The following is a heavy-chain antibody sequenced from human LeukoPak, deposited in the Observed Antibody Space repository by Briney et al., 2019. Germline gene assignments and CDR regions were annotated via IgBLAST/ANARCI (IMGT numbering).Heavy chain of an antibody. CDR2: INHSGST. CDR1: GGTFSGYY. J-gene: IGHJ4*02. CDR3: ARGAYRITISWAFFDY. D-gene: IGHD3-3*01. V-gene: IGHV4-34*01. Sequence: PSETLSLTCAVSGGTFSGYYWSWIRQPPGKGLEWIGEINHSGSTNYNPSLKSRVTISVDTSKNQFSLKLSSVTAADTAVYYCARGAYRITISWAFFDYWGQGTLVTVSS.